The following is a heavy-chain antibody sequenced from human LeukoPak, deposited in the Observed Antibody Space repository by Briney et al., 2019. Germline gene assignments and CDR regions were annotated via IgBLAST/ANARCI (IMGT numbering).Heavy chain of an antibody. CDR2: INPNSGDT. V-gene: IGHV1-2*02. D-gene: IGHD6-25*01. CDR3: ARDLSGDYIGY. J-gene: IGHJ4*02. CDR1: GYTFTGYY. Sequence: ASVKVSCKASGYTFTGYYMHWVRQAPGQGLEWMGWINPNSGDTNYAQNFQGRVTMTRDTSISTAYMELSRLRSDDTAVYYCARDLSGDYIGYWGQGTLVTVSS.